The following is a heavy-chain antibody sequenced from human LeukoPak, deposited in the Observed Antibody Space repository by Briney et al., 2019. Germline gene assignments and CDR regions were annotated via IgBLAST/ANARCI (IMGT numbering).Heavy chain of an antibody. Sequence: GGSLRLSCAASGFTFSSYVMNWVRQAPGKGPEWVSGISENGGSIYYTDSVKGRFTISRDNAKNSLYLQMNSLRAEDTALYYCAKDIGPGERYYFDYWGQGTLVTVSS. CDR1: GFTFSSYV. J-gene: IGHJ4*02. CDR2: ISENGGSI. D-gene: IGHD1-1*01. V-gene: IGHV3-23*01. CDR3: AKDIGPGERYYFDY.